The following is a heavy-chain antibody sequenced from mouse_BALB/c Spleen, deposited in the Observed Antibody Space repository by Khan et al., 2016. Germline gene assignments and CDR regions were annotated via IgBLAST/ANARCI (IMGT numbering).Heavy chain of an antibody. Sequence: EVQLQESGPGLVKPSQSLSLTCTVTGYSITNDYAWNWIRQFPGNKLEWMGYITYSGSTSYNPSLKSRFSITRDTSKNQFFLQLNSVTSEDTATXDGARGDYDGTYYGMDFWGQGTSVTVSS. CDR3: ARGDYDGTYYGMDF. CDR2: ITYSGST. V-gene: IGHV3-2*02. J-gene: IGHJ4*01. D-gene: IGHD2-4*01. CDR1: GYSITNDYA.